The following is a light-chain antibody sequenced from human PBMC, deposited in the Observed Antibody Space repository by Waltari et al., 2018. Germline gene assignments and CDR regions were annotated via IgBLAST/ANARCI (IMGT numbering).Light chain of an antibody. CDR1: SSDVGGYNY. J-gene: IGLJ1*01. CDR3: SSYTSSSTLEV. Sequence: QSALTQPASVSGSPGQSITISCTGTSSDVGGYNYVSWYQQHPGKAPKLMIYEVRNRPSGGSKRCSGSKSGNTASLTISGLQAEDEADYYCSSYTSSSTLEVFGTGTKVTVL. CDR2: EVR. V-gene: IGLV2-14*01.